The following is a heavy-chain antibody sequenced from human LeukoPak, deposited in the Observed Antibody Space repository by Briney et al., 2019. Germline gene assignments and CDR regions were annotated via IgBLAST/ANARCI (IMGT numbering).Heavy chain of an antibody. CDR2: IYYSGST. Sequence: SETLSLTCTVSGGSISSSSYYWGWIRQPPGKGLEWSGSIYYSGSTYYNPSLKSRVTISVDTSKNQFSLKLSSVTAADTAVYYCARVRCSGGSCYPLYFDYWGQGTLVTVSS. V-gene: IGHV4-39*01. J-gene: IGHJ4*02. CDR3: ARVRCSGGSCYPLYFDY. D-gene: IGHD2-15*01. CDR1: GGSISSSSYY.